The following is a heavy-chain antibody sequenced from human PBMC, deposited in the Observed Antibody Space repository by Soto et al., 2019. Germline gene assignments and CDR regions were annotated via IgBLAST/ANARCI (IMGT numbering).Heavy chain of an antibody. CDR3: ARLVSEIVVVPAATYYYYYMDV. J-gene: IGHJ6*03. V-gene: IGHV4-59*08. CDR2: IYYSGST. Sequence: QVQLQESGPGLVKPSETLSLTCTVSGGSISSYYWSWIRQPPGKGLEWIGYIYYSGSTNYNPSLTRRVTISVDTSKNQFSLQLSSVTAADTAVYYCARLVSEIVVVPAATYYYYYMDVWGKGTTVTVSS. CDR1: GGSISSYY. D-gene: IGHD2-2*01.